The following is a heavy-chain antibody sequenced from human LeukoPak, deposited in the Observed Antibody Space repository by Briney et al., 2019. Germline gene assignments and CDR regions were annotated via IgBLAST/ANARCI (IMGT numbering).Heavy chain of an antibody. CDR1: GYAFSSYG. J-gene: IGHJ4*02. V-gene: IGHV1-18*01. Sequence: ASVKVSCKASGYAFSSYGFSWMRQAPGQGLEWMGWISSYDGNTKSIDKLQGRVTMITDTSTSTAYMELRSLRSDDTAVYYCARDSYGSGKGYFDYWGQGTLVTVSS. D-gene: IGHD3-10*01. CDR3: ARDSYGSGKGYFDY. CDR2: ISSYDGNT.